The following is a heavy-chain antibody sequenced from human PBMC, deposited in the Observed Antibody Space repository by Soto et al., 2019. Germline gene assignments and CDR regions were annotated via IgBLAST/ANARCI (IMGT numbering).Heavy chain of an antibody. V-gene: IGHV4-39*01. CDR1: GGSISSSNYY. CDR3: ARHVRGWQLMLDN. Sequence: SETLSLTCTVSGGSISSSNYYWGWIRQPPGKGLEWIGSIYFSGSTHYNVSLTSRVTISVDTSRNQFSLKLSSVAATDTAVYYCARHVRGWQLMLDNWGQGSLVTVSS. D-gene: IGHD6-13*01. J-gene: IGHJ4*02. CDR2: IYFSGST.